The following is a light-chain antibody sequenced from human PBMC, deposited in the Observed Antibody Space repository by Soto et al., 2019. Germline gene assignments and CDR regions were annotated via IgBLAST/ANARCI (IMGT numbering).Light chain of an antibody. CDR3: SSYTTSNTLV. J-gene: IGLJ2*01. CDR2: EVS. V-gene: IGLV2-14*01. Sequence: QSALTQPASVSGSPGQSITISCTGTSSDVGAYTYVSWYQQHPGKAPKLMIFEVSDRPSGVSNRFSGSKSGNTASLTISGLQAEDEADYYCSSYTTSNTLVFGGGNKVTVL. CDR1: SSDVGAYTY.